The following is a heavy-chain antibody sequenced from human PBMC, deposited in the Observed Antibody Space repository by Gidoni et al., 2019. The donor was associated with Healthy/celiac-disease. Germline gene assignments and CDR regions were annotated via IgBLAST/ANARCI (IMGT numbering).Heavy chain of an antibody. CDR1: GGTFSSYA. Sequence: QVQLVQSGAEVKKPGSSVKVSCKASGGTFSSYAISWVRQAPGQGLEWMGGIIPIFGTANDAQKFQGRVTITADKSTSTAYMELSSLRSEDTAVYYCARDHSSSWYPLGLNYYYYYYMDVWGKGTTVTVSS. CDR3: ARDHSSSWYPLGLNYYYYYYMDV. D-gene: IGHD6-13*01. V-gene: IGHV1-69*06. J-gene: IGHJ6*03. CDR2: IIPIFGTA.